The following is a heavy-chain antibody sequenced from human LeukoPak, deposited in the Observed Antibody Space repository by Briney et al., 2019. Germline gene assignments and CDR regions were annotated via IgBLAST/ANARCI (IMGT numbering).Heavy chain of an antibody. CDR2: IYYSGST. CDR3: AREPIYDILTGYYTLYNAFDI. J-gene: IGHJ3*02. CDR1: GGSFSGYY. Sequence: SETLSLTCAVYGGSFSGYYWGWIRQPPGKGLEWIGSIYYSGSTYYNPSLKSRVTISVDTSKNQFSLKLSSVTAADTAVYYCAREPIYDILTGYYTLYNAFDIWGQGTMVTVSS. D-gene: IGHD3-9*01. V-gene: IGHV4-34*01.